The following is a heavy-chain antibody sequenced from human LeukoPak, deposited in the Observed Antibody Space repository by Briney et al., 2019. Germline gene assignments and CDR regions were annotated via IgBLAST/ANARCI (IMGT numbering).Heavy chain of an antibody. CDR1: IFTFSSYS. V-gene: IGHV3-21*05. Sequence: PGGSLRLSCAASIFTFSSYSINWVRQAPGKGLEWVSYISSSGRSILYADSVKGRFTVSRDNAKNSLYLQMNNLRAEDTAVYYCGREIPSGSYAPDYWGQGILVIVSS. CDR2: ISSSGRSI. CDR3: GREIPSGSYAPDY. J-gene: IGHJ4*02. D-gene: IGHD1-26*01.